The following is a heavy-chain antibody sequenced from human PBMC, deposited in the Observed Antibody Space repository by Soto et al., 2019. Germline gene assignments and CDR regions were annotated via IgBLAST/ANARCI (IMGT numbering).Heavy chain of an antibody. J-gene: IGHJ6*02. D-gene: IGHD6-13*01. CDR2: ISSSSSYI. V-gene: IGHV3-21*01. CDR1: GFTFSSYS. CDR3: ARHQGPAAGNYGMDA. Sequence: LRLSCAASGFTFSSYSMNWVRQAPGKGLEWVASISSSSSYIYYADSVKGRFTISRDKAKNSLFLQMSSLRAEDSALYYCARHQGPAAGNYGMDAWGQGTTVTVSS.